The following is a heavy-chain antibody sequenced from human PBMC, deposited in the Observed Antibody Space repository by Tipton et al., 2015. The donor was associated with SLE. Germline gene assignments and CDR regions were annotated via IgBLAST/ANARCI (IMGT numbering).Heavy chain of an antibody. D-gene: IGHD6-13*01. CDR3: ARARGSSSPSYYFDY. CDR2: IYTSGST. Sequence: TLSLTCTVSGGSISSYYWSWIRQPAGKGLEWIGRIYTSGSTNYNPPLKSRVTISVDTSKNQFSLKLSSVTAADTAVYYCARARGSSSPSYYFDYWGQGTLVTVSS. CDR1: GGSISSYY. J-gene: IGHJ4*02. V-gene: IGHV4-4*07.